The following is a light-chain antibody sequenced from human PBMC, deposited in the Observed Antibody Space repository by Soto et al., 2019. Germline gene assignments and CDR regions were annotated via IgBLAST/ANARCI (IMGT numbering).Light chain of an antibody. CDR1: QSVSSN. CDR3: QQYNNWPPKQYT. Sequence: EIVMTQSPATLSVSPGERATLSCRASQSVSSNLAWYRHKPGQGPRLLIYGSSTRPTGIPARYSASGSGTEFSLTISSLQSEDFAVYYCQQYNNWPPKQYTFGQGTKLEIK. CDR2: GSS. V-gene: IGKV3-15*01. J-gene: IGKJ2*01.